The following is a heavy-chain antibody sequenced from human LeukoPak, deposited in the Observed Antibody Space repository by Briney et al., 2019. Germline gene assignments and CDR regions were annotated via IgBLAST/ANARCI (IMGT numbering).Heavy chain of an antibody. D-gene: IGHD2-8*01. Sequence: SETLSLTCTVSGGSISSGGYYCSWICQHPGKGLEWIGYIYYSGSTYYNPSLKSRVTISVDTSKNQFSLKLSSVTAADTAVYYCARAFRYCTNGVCYSGSGALDYWGQGSLVTVSS. CDR2: IYYSGST. V-gene: IGHV4-31*03. CDR1: GGSISSGGYY. J-gene: IGHJ4*02. CDR3: ARAFRYCTNGVCYSGSGALDY.